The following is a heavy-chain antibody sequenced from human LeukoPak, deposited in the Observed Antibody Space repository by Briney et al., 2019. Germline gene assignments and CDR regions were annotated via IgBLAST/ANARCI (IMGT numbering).Heavy chain of an antibody. J-gene: IGHJ5*02. D-gene: IGHD2-15*01. Sequence: SETLSLTCTVSGGSISSYYWSWIRQPPGKGLEGIGEIYYSGSTNYNPSLKSRVTLSVDTSKNQFSLKLSSVTAADTAVYYCASDSSLGYCSGGSCYSNWFDPWGQGTLVTVSS. CDR2: IYYSGST. V-gene: IGHV4-59*13. CDR3: ASDSSLGYCSGGSCYSNWFDP. CDR1: GGSISSYY.